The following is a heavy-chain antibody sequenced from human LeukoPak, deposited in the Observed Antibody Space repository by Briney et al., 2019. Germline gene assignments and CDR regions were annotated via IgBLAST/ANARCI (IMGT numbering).Heavy chain of an antibody. CDR2: IYYSGST. Sequence: PPETLSLTCTVSGGSISSYYWSWIRQPPGKGLEWIGYIYYSGSTNYNPSLKSRVTISVDTSKNQFSLKLSSVTAADTAVYYCARYGSGSYYIPHFDYWGQGTLVTVSS. V-gene: IGHV4-59*01. CDR3: ARYGSGSYYIPHFDY. CDR1: GGSISSYY. J-gene: IGHJ4*02. D-gene: IGHD3-10*01.